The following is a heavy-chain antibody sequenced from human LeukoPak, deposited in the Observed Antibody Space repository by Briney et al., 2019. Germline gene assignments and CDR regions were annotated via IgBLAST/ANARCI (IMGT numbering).Heavy chain of an antibody. CDR2: IKQDGSEK. V-gene: IGHV3-7*01. CDR1: GFTFSSXX. D-gene: IGHD5-18*01. Sequence: PXGSXXXXXXASGFTFSSXXXXXGRXXXGXXXXXXXXIKQDGSEKYYVDSVKGRFTISRDNSKNTLYLQMNSLRAEDTAVYYCAKDRGGYSYGSSFDYWGQGTLVAVSS. J-gene: IGHJ4*02. CDR3: AKDRGGYSYGSSFDY.